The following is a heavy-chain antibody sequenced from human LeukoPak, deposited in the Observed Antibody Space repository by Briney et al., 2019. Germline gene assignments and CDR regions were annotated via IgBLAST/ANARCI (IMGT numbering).Heavy chain of an antibody. Sequence: GEXXXXXFKGSXYSFXSYWIGWVRRMPGKGLEWMGIIYPGDSDTRYRPSFKGQGTISAEKSISNTYQQWRSREASDTAMYYCARLLMGTHRRGFDYWGQGTLVTVSS. CDR2: IYPGDSDT. J-gene: IGHJ4*02. CDR1: XYSFXSYW. D-gene: IGHD1-14*01. V-gene: IGHV5-51*01. CDR3: ARLLMGTHRRGFDY.